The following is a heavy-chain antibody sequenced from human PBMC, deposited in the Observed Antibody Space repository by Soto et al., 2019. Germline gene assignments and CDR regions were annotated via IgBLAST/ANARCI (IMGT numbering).Heavy chain of an antibody. CDR1: GFTFSSYG. J-gene: IGHJ6*02. Sequence: GGSLRLSCAASGFTFSSYGMHWVRQAPGKGLEWVAVIWYDGSNKYYADSVEGRFTISRDNSKNTLYLQMNSLRAEDTAVYYCARAMAASYDFWSGYSTPTHYYGMDVWGQGTTVTVSS. D-gene: IGHD3-3*01. CDR3: ARAMAASYDFWSGYSTPTHYYGMDV. CDR2: IWYDGSNK. V-gene: IGHV3-33*01.